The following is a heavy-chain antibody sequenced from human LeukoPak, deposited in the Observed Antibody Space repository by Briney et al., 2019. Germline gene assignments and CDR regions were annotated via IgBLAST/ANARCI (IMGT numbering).Heavy chain of an antibody. D-gene: IGHD4-11*01. CDR2: IYYSGST. J-gene: IGHJ4*02. Sequence: SQTLSLTCTVSGGSISSGSYYWSWIWQPAGKGLEWIGYIYYSGSTNYNPSLKSRVTISVDTSKNQFSLKLSSVTAADTAVYYCARHTAHGEVDYSLDYWGQGTLVTVSS. CDR1: GGSISSGSYY. V-gene: IGHV4-61*09. CDR3: ARHTAHGEVDYSLDY.